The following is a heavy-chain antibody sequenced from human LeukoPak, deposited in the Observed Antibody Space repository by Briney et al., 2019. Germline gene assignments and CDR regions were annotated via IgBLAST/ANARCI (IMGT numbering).Heavy chain of an antibody. J-gene: IGHJ4*02. D-gene: IGHD3-10*01. CDR1: GYTFSSYA. Sequence: EASVKVSCKASGYTFSSYAMNWVRQAPGQGLEWMGWINTNTGNPTYAQGFTGRFVFSLDTSVSTAYLQISSLKAEDTAVYYCARDSDPYYYDSGSYRKRGHFDYWGQGTLVTVSS. CDR3: ARDSDPYYYDSGSYRKRGHFDY. CDR2: INTNTGNP. V-gene: IGHV7-4-1*02.